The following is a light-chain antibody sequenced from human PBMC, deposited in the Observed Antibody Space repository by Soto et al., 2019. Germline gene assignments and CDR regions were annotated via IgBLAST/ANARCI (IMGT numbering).Light chain of an antibody. J-gene: IGKJ1*01. Sequence: AFQMPQAPSSLSAPVGDRVTISCQASQCIGTALGWYEQKPGQPPKVLVYGASKLPRGVPPRFSGSGSGSEFTLSISIMQPDYFESYDYHLYHCNSWFTFGQGTKVDIK. CDR1: QCIGTA. V-gene: IGKV1-6*01. CDR3: HLYHCNSWFT. CDR2: GAS.